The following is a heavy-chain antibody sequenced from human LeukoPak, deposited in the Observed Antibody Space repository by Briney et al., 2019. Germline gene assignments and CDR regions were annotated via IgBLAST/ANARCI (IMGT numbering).Heavy chain of an antibody. CDR3: ARKELEGSWFDP. D-gene: IGHD3-3*01. Sequence: TGGSLRLSCAASGFTLSPYAMNWVRQAPGKGLEWIAFISDSGHTKYNADSVKGRFTISRDNAKNSVFLQMNSLRDEDTAVYYCARKELEGSWFDPGAREPWSPSPQ. J-gene: IGHJ5*02. V-gene: IGHV3-48*02. CDR1: GFTLSPYA. CDR2: ISDSGHTK.